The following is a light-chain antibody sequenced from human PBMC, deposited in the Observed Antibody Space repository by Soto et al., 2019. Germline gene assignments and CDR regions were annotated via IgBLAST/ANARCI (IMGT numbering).Light chain of an antibody. V-gene: IGKV3-15*01. CDR1: QSVTNN. Sequence: EIVMTQSPATLSVSPGERATVPCRASQSVTNNLAWYQQKPGQAPRLLIYGVSTRATGIPARFSGSGTGTDFTLTISDVQPEDFAVYYCHQRQSWPRTFGQGTKVDIK. CDR2: GVS. CDR3: HQRQSWPRT. J-gene: IGKJ1*01.